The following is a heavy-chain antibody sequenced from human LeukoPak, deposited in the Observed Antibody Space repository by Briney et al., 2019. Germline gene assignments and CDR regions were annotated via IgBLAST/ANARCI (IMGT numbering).Heavy chain of an antibody. D-gene: IGHD6-19*01. Sequence: GGSLRLSCSASGFTFSTYAMHWVRQAPGKGLEYVSSVSSNVYSTHYADSVKGRFAISRDNPKNTLYLQMSSLRTEDTAVYYCVKDSKSSGWYVPPNFDYWGQGTLVTVSS. CDR1: GFTFSTYA. V-gene: IGHV3-64D*09. CDR3: VKDSKSSGWYVPPNFDY. CDR2: VSSNVYST. J-gene: IGHJ4*02.